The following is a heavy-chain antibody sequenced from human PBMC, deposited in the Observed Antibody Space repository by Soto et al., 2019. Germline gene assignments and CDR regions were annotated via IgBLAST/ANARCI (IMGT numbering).Heavy chain of an antibody. V-gene: IGHV3-33*01. J-gene: IGHJ5*02. CDR1: GFTFSSYG. Sequence: AGGSLRLSCAASGFTFSSYGMHWVRQAPGKGLEWVAVIWYDGSNKYYADSVKGRFTISRDNSKNTLYLQMNSLRAEDTAVYYCARERDLIVGDSHLEPWGQGTLVTVSS. CDR2: IWYDGSNK. D-gene: IGHD1-26*01. CDR3: ARERDLIVGDSHLEP.